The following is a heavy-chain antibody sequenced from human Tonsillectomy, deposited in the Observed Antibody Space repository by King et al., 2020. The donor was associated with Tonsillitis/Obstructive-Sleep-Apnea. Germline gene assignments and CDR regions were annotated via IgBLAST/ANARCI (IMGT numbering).Heavy chain of an antibody. CDR2: IYYSGST. CDR3: ARVGVTAEDNWFDP. J-gene: IGHJ5*02. Sequence: VQLQESGPGLVKPSETLSLTCTVSGGSISSYYWSWIRQPPGKGLEWIGYIYYSGSTNYNPSLKSRVTISVDTSKNQFSLKLSSVTAADTAVYYCARVGVTAEDNWFDPWGQGTLVTVSS. CDR1: GGSISSYY. V-gene: IGHV4-59*01. D-gene: IGHD7-27*01.